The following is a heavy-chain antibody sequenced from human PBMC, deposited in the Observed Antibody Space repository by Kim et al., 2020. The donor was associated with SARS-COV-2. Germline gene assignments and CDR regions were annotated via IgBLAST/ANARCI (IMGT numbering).Heavy chain of an antibody. CDR3: ARGSGIAAAGRGYFDY. Sequence: GGSLRLSCAASGFTFSSYAMHWVRQAPGKGLEWVAVISYDGSNKYYADSVKGRFTISRDNSKNTLYLQMNSLRAEDTAVYYCARGSGIAAAGRGYFDYWG. CDR2: ISYDGSNK. J-gene: IGHJ4*01. V-gene: IGHV3-30*04. CDR1: GFTFSSYA. D-gene: IGHD6-13*01.